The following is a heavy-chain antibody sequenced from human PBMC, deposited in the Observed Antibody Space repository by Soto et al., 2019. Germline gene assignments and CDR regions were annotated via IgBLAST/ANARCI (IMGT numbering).Heavy chain of an antibody. Sequence: QVQLVESGGGVVQPGRSLRLSCAASGFTFSSYAMHWVRQAPGKGLEWVAVISFDGSNKYYADSVKGRFTISRDNSKNTRCRQMNRPRAEDTAVYYCARVAVEMATIPVFDYWGQGTLVTVSS. J-gene: IGHJ4*02. CDR3: ARVAVEMATIPVFDY. V-gene: IGHV3-30-3*01. D-gene: IGHD5-12*01. CDR1: GFTFSSYA. CDR2: ISFDGSNK.